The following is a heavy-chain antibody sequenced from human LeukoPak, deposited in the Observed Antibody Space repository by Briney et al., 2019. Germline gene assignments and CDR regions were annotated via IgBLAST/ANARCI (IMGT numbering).Heavy chain of an antibody. J-gene: IGHJ3*02. CDR1: GFTFSTYD. Sequence: PGGSLRLSCSASGFTFSTYDINWVRQAPGKGLEWVSYISRSGSNIHLADSVKGRFTISRDNAKNSLYLQMNSLRAEDTAVYYCARDADCSGGTCYSGPFDIWGQGTMVTVSS. D-gene: IGHD2-15*01. V-gene: IGHV3-48*03. CDR2: ISRSGSNI. CDR3: ARDADCSGGTCYSGPFDI.